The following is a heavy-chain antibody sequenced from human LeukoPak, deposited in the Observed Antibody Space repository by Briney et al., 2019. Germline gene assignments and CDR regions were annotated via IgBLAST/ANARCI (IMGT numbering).Heavy chain of an antibody. J-gene: IGHJ3*02. Sequence: PSETLSLTRTVPGGSIRNYYWSWIRQPPGRGLERIGFIHYTGSTNYNPSLKGRVTIAVDTSKDKFSLKLTSMTGADTAVYCCARVEGYSSTWSPFDIWGQGTMVTVSS. V-gene: IGHV4-59*01. CDR3: ARVEGYSSTWSPFDI. CDR2: IHYTGST. D-gene: IGHD6-13*01. CDR1: GGSIRNYY.